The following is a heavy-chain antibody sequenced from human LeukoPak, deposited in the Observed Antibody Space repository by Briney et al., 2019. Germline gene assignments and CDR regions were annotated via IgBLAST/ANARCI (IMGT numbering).Heavy chain of an antibody. CDR1: GFTFSSYW. CDR3: TRDRNYYDSSGYYDAFDI. V-gene: IGHV3-7*01. Sequence: GGSLRLSCAASGFTFSSYWMIWVRQAPWKGLEWVANIKEDGSKIYYVDSVKGRFTISRDNAKNSLYLQMNSLRAEDTAVYFCTRDRNYYDSSGYYDAFDIWGQGTMVTVSS. D-gene: IGHD3-22*01. J-gene: IGHJ3*02. CDR2: IKEDGSKI.